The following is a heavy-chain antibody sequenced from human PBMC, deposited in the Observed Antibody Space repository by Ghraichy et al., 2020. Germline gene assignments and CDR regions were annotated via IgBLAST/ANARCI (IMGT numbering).Heavy chain of an antibody. CDR1: GYTLTELS. Sequence: ASVKVSCKVSGYTLTELSMHWVRQAPGKGLEWMGGFDPEDGETIYAQKFQGRVTMTEDTSTDTAYMELSSLRSEDTAVYYCARQIARSGGSRPTSEYYYGMDVWGQGTTVTVSS. J-gene: IGHJ6*02. CDR3: ARQIARSGGSRPTSEYYYGMDV. D-gene: IGHD2-15*01. V-gene: IGHV1-24*01. CDR2: FDPEDGET.